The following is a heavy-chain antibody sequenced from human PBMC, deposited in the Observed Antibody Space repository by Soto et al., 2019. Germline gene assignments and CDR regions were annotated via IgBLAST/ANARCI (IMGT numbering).Heavy chain of an antibody. J-gene: IGHJ6*02. V-gene: IGHV3-23*01. CDR1: GFTFSSYA. CDR2: ISGSDNST. CDR3: APMGV. Sequence: EVQLLESGGGLVQPGGSLRLSCVASGFTFSSYAMSWVRQAPGKGLEWVSGISGSDNSTYYADSVKGRFTSSRDNSKNTLYLQMSSLRADDTAVYYCAPMGVWGQGTTVTVSS.